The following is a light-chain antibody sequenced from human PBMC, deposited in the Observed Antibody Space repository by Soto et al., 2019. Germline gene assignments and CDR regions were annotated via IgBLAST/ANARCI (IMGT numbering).Light chain of an antibody. V-gene: IGKV3-15*01. CDR2: GAS. CDR3: QQYKNWPIT. J-gene: IGKJ5*01. CDR1: QSVRGD. Sequence: EIVMTQYPVTLSVSPGERATLSCRASQSVRGDLAWYQQNPGQPPRLLMYGASTRATGIPARFSGSGSGTEFTLTISSLQPEDCAVYYCQQYKNWPITFGQGTRLEIK.